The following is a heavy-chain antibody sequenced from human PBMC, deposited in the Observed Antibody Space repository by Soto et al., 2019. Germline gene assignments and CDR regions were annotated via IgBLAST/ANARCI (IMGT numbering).Heavy chain of an antibody. Sequence: AVGSLRLSCAASGFIFSDYWMSWVRRAPGKGPEWVANIKFDGSEKQYVDSVRGRFTISRDNSRNSLFLQMNSLRAGDTAVYYCVKDGGYCSSSTCYSPRNHYFDSWGQGTLVTVSS. V-gene: IGHV3-7*03. D-gene: IGHD2-2*01. CDR2: IKFDGSEK. CDR3: VKDGGYCSSSTCYSPRNHYFDS. J-gene: IGHJ4*02. CDR1: GFIFSDYW.